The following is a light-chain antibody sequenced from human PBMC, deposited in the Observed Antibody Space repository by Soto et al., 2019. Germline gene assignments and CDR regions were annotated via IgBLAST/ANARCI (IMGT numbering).Light chain of an antibody. J-gene: IGLJ1*01. CDR2: DVS. Sequence: QSVLTQPASVSGSPGQSITISCTGTSSEVGGYDYVSWYQQPPGKAPKLMIYDVSNWPSGVSNRFSGSKSGNTASLTISGLQAEDEADYYCSSYTSSGTLVFGTGTKVTVL. CDR3: SSYTSSGTLV. V-gene: IGLV2-14*01. CDR1: SSEVGGYDY.